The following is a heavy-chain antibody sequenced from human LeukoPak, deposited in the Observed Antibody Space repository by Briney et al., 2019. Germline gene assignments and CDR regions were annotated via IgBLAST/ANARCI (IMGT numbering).Heavy chain of an antibody. V-gene: IGHV3-15*01. J-gene: IGHJ5*02. D-gene: IGHD3-10*01. CDR3: TTDYYGSGANWFDP. CDR2: IKSKTDGETT. Sequence: GGSPRLSCAASGLTFSNAWMSWVRQAPGKGLEWVGRIKSKTDGETTDYAAPVKGRFTISRDDSKNTLYLQMDSLKTEDTAVYYCTTDYYGSGANWFDPWGQGTLVTVSS. CDR1: GLTFSNAW.